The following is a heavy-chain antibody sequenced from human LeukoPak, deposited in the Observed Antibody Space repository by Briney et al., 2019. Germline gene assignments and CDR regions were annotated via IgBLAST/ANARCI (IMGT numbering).Heavy chain of an antibody. D-gene: IGHD2-2*01. CDR2: ISGRSSTT. CDR1: GFTFSTYS. V-gene: IGHV3-48*04. CDR3: ARELTNDAFDM. J-gene: IGHJ3*02. Sequence: PGGSLRLSCAASGFTFSTYSMNWVRQAPGKGLEWISYISGRSSTTYYADSVKGRFTISRDNAKNSLYLQMNSLRAEDTAVYYCARELTNDAFDMWGQGTMVTVAS.